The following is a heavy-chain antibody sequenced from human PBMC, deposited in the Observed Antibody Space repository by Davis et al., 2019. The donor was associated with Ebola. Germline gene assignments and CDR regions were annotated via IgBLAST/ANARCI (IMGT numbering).Heavy chain of an antibody. CDR3: ARGSSGWSIYYGMDV. CDR2: ISGSGGST. CDR1: GFTFSSYA. D-gene: IGHD6-19*01. Sequence: GGSLRLSCAASGFTFSSYAMSWVRQAPGKGLEWVSAISGSGGSTYYADSVKGRFTISRDNSKNTLYLQMNGLRAEDTAVYYCARGSSGWSIYYGMDVWGQGTTVTVSS. J-gene: IGHJ6*02. V-gene: IGHV3-23*01.